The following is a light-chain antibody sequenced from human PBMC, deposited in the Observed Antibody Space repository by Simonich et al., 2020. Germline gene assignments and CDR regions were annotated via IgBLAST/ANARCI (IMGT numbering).Light chain of an antibody. V-gene: IGKV2-28*01. Sequence: DIVMTQSPLSLPVTPGEPASISCRASQSLLHSNGYNYLDWYLMKPGQSPQLLIYLGSNRASGVPDRFSGSGSGTDFTLKISRVEAEDVGVYYCMQALQTPLTFGGGTKVEIK. CDR2: LGS. J-gene: IGKJ4*01. CDR1: QSLLHSNGYNY. CDR3: MQALQTPLT.